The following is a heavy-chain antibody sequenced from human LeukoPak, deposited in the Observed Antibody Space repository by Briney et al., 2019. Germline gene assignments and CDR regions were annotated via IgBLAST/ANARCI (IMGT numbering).Heavy chain of an antibody. CDR3: ARETRSQAYGMDV. CDR1: GGTFSSYA. J-gene: IGHJ6*02. V-gene: IGHV1-69*05. D-gene: IGHD3-10*01. Sequence: ASVKVSCKASGGTFSSYAISWVRQAPGQGLEWMGGIIPIFGTANYAQKFQGRVTMTRDTSTSTVYMELSSLRSEDTAVYYCARETRSQAYGMDVWGQGTTVTVSS. CDR2: IIPIFGTA.